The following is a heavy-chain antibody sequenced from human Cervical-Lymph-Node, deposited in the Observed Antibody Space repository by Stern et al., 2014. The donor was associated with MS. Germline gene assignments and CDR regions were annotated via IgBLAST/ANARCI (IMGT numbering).Heavy chain of an antibody. Sequence: QVQLQESGPGLVKPSETLSLTCTASGGSISSYYWSWLRQPPGKGLEWIGYISCSGSTNYNPSLKRRVTIAVDTSKNQFSLKLSSVTAADTAVYYCARGTLAAAGTGAGYFDYWGQGTLVTVSS. J-gene: IGHJ4*02. CDR2: ISCSGST. V-gene: IGHV4-59*01. CDR1: GGSISSYY. CDR3: ARGTLAAAGTGAGYFDY. D-gene: IGHD6-13*01.